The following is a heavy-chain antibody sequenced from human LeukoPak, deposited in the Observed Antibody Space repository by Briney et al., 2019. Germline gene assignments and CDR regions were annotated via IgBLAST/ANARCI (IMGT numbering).Heavy chain of an antibody. CDR3: ARRGVYYYDSSGHGAFDI. Sequence: GGSLRLSCAASGFTVSSNYMSWVRQAPGKGLEWVSVIYSGGSTYYADSVKGRFTISRDNSKNTLYLQMNSLRAEDTAVYYCARRGVYYYDSSGHGAFDIWGQGTMVTVSS. CDR2: IYSGGST. J-gene: IGHJ3*02. D-gene: IGHD3-22*01. CDR1: GFTVSSNY. V-gene: IGHV3-53*05.